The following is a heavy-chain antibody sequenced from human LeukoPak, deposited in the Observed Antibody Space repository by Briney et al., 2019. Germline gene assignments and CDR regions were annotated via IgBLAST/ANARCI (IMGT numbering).Heavy chain of an antibody. V-gene: IGHV3-30*18. D-gene: IGHD4-17*01. CDR1: GFTFSSYA. CDR2: ISYDGSNK. Sequence: PGGSLRLSCAASGFTFSSYAMSWVRQAPGKGLEWVAGISYDGSNKYYADSVKGRFTISRDNSKNTLHLQMNSLRAEDSAVYYCAKEDPAVTTGLHFWGQGTLVTVSS. CDR3: AKEDPAVTTGLHF. J-gene: IGHJ4*02.